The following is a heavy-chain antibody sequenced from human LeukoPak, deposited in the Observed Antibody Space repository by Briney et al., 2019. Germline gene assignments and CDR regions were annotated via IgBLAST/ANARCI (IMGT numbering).Heavy chain of an antibody. CDR1: GGSFSGYY. V-gene: IGHV4-34*01. D-gene: IGHD3-22*01. J-gene: IGHJ4*02. CDR2: INHSGST. CDR3: ARARYYYDSSGYYYYFDY. Sequence: SETLSLACAVYGGSFSGYYWSWIRQPPGKGLEWIGEINHSGSTNYNPSLKSRVTISVDTSKNQFSLKLSSVTAADTAVYYCARARYYYDSSGYYYYFDYWGRGTLVTVSS.